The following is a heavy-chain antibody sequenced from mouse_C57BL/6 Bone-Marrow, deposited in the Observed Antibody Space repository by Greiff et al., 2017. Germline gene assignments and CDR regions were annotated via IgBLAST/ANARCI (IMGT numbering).Heavy chain of an antibody. CDR3: ASYDGYDLDY. Sequence: VQLQQSVAELVRPGASVKLSCTASGFNINNTYMHWVKQRPEQGLEWIGRIDPANGNTKYAPKFQGKATITADTSSNTAYLQLSSLTSEDTAIYYCASYDGYDLDYWGQGTSVTVSS. V-gene: IGHV14-3*01. CDR2: IDPANGNT. J-gene: IGHJ4*01. CDR1: GFNINNTY. D-gene: IGHD2-3*01.